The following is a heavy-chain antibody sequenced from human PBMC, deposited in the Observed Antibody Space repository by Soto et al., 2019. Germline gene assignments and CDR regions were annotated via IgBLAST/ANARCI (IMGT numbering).Heavy chain of an antibody. Sequence: HPGGSLRLSCAASGFTFSSYGMHWVRQAPGKGLEWVAVISYDGSNKYYADSVKGRFTISRDNSKNTLYLQMNSLRAEDTAVYYCAKTSRLVGARGASFDYWGQGTLVTVSS. CDR2: ISYDGSNK. CDR3: AKTSRLVGARGASFDY. V-gene: IGHV3-30*18. J-gene: IGHJ4*02. D-gene: IGHD1-26*01. CDR1: GFTFSSYG.